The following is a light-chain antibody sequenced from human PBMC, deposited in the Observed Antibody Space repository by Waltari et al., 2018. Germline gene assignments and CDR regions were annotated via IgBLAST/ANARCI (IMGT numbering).Light chain of an antibody. Sequence: EIVMTQSPLSLPVTAGEPAAITSRSSQSPPYSTGNNHLDWHLPKPGQSPQLLIDWGSTRAPGVPDRFSGSGSGTDFTLKISRVEAEDVGVYYCMQTLQTPLTFGGGTKVEI. J-gene: IGKJ4*01. CDR2: WGS. CDR1: QSPPYSTGNNH. V-gene: IGKV2-28*01. CDR3: MQTLQTPLT.